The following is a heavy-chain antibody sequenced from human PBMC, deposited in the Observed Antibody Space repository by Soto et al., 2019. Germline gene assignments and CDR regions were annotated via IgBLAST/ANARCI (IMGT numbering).Heavy chain of an antibody. V-gene: IGHV4-31*03. J-gene: IGHJ3*02. D-gene: IGHD3-10*01. Sequence: QVQLQESGPGLVKPSQTLSLTCTVSGGSISSGGYYWSWIRQHPGKGLEWIGYIYYSGSTYYNPSLKSRVTISVDTSKNQFALKLSSLTAADTAVYYCARDPRFGELFDAFDIWGQGTMVTVSS. CDR3: ARDPRFGELFDAFDI. CDR1: GGSISSGGYY. CDR2: IYYSGST.